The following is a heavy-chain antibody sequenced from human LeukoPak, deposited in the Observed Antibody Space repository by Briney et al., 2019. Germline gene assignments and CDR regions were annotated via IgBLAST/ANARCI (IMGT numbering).Heavy chain of an antibody. CDR3: TTIPTRSSGWYYYGDDFDY. CDR1: GFTFSKAW. V-gene: IGHV3-15*01. Sequence: GGSLRLSCAASGFTFSKAWMSWVRQAPGKGLEWVGRIKSKTDGGTTDYAAPVKSRFTISRDDSKTTLYLQMNSLKTEDTAVYYCTTIPTRSSGWYYYGDDFDYWGQGTLVTVSS. CDR2: IKSKTDGGTT. D-gene: IGHD6-19*01. J-gene: IGHJ4*02.